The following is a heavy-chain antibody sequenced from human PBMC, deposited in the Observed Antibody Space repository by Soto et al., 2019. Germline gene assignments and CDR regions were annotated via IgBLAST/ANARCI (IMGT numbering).Heavy chain of an antibody. CDR1: GGSISSGGYY. CDR3: AREGGSGITIFGVGDAFDI. D-gene: IGHD3-3*01. Sequence: TLSLTCTVSGGSISSGGYYWSWIRQHPGKGLEWIGYIYYSGSTYYNPSLKSRVTISVDTSKNQFSLKLSSVTAADTAVYYCAREGGSGITIFGVGDAFDIWGQGTMVTVSS. V-gene: IGHV4-31*03. J-gene: IGHJ3*02. CDR2: IYYSGST.